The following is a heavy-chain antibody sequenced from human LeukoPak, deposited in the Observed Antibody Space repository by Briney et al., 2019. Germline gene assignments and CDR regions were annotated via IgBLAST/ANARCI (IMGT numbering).Heavy chain of an antibody. D-gene: IGHD5-18*01. Sequence: SETLSLTCSVSGDSISSGRNYWGWIRQSPGKGLEWIASIYSSGNTHSNPSLKSRVSISVDTSKNQVSLKLSSVTAADTAVYYCARDSGTYSFLDYWGQGTLVTVSS. CDR2: IYSSGNT. CDR1: GDSISSGRNY. V-gene: IGHV4-39*07. CDR3: ARDSGTYSFLDY. J-gene: IGHJ4*02.